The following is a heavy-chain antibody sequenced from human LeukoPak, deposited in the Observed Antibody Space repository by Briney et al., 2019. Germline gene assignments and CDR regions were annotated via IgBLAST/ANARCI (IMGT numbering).Heavy chain of an antibody. Sequence: SVKVSFKASGGTFSRYIISWVRQAPGQGLGWMGGIIPVFGTTDYAQRFQGRVTLTADVSTSTASMELSSLRSEDTAVYYCARARSVYDYIYWGQGTLVTVSS. CDR3: ARARSVYDYIY. J-gene: IGHJ4*02. V-gene: IGHV1-69*13. D-gene: IGHD5/OR15-5a*01. CDR2: IIPVFGTT. CDR1: GGTFSRYI.